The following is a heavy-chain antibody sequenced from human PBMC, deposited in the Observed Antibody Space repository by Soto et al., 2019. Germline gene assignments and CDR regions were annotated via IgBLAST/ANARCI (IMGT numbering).Heavy chain of an antibody. D-gene: IGHD3-3*01. J-gene: IGHJ4*02. CDR1: GFTFSSYA. CDR2: ISGSGGST. V-gene: IGHV3-23*01. CDR3: AKEGEVRFLEWLRKYYFDY. Sequence: EVQLLESGGGLVQPGGSLRLSCAASGFTFSSYAMSWVRQAPGKGLEWVSAISGSGGSTYYADSVKGRFTISRDNSKNTLYLQMNSLRAEDTAVYYCAKEGEVRFLEWLRKYYFDYWGQGTLVTVSS.